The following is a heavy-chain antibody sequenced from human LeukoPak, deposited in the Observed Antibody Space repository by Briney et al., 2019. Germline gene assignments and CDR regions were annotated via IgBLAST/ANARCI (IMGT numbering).Heavy chain of an antibody. J-gene: IGHJ4*02. D-gene: IGHD3-22*01. CDR2: ISSTSVTK. CDR1: GFTFSDHY. Sequence: GGSLRLSCAAPGFTFSDHYMDWVRQAPGRGLEWVSYISSTSVTKYYADSVKGRFTISRDNAKNSLYLQMNSLRAEDMALYYCAKDTGPYYDSSGYFNYWGQGTLVTVSS. V-gene: IGHV3-11*01. CDR3: AKDTGPYYDSSGYFNY.